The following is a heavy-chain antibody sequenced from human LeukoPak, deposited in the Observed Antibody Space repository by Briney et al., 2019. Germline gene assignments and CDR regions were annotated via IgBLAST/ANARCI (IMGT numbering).Heavy chain of an antibody. CDR3: ARGVYDSSGYYFNPYFDY. J-gene: IGHJ4*02. V-gene: IGHV3-33*08. CDR2: IWYDGSNK. CDR1: KFTFSSYG. D-gene: IGHD3-22*01. Sequence: GGSLRLSCTASKFTFSSYGMHWVRQAPGKGLEWVAVIWYDGSNKYYADSVKGRFTISRDNSKNTLYLQMNSLRAEDTAVYYCARGVYDSSGYYFNPYFDYWGQGTLVTVSS.